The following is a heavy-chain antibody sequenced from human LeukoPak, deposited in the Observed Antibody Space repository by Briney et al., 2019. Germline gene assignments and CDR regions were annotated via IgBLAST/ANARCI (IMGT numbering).Heavy chain of an antibody. V-gene: IGHV4-4*09. CDR3: ARLLPPHYYDFWSGYYSPDAFDI. CDR2: IYTSGST. Sequence: SETLSLTCTVSGGSISSYYWSWIRQPPGKGLEWIGYIYTSGSTNYNPSLKSRVTISVDTSKNQFSLKLSSVTAADTAVYYCARLLPPHYYDFWSGYYSPDAFDIWGQGTMVTVSS. CDR1: GGSISSYY. D-gene: IGHD3-3*01. J-gene: IGHJ3*02.